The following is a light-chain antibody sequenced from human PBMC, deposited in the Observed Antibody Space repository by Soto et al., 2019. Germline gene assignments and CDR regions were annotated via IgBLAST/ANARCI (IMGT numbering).Light chain of an antibody. V-gene: IGLV2-14*03. CDR2: DVS. CDR3: SSYTSSSTHV. J-gene: IGLJ1*01. CDR1: SSDVGAYTF. Sequence: QSALTQPASVSGSPGQSITISCTGTSSDVGAYTFVSWYQQHPDKVPKLMIFDVSRRPSGVSDRFSGSKSGNTASLTISGLQPEDESDYYCSSYTSSSTHVFGSGTKLTVL.